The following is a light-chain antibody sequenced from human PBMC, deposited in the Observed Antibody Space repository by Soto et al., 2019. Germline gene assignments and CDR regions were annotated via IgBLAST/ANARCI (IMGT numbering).Light chain of an antibody. Sequence: DIVMTQSPDSLAVSLGERATINCKSSQSVLYSPNNKNYLAWYQHKPGQPPKILIYWASIRESGVPDRFSGSGSGTDFTLTISSLQSEDVAVYYCQQYYTNSWSFGQGTKMEIK. CDR3: QQYYTNSWS. J-gene: IGKJ1*01. CDR2: WAS. CDR1: QSVLYSPNNKNY. V-gene: IGKV4-1*01.